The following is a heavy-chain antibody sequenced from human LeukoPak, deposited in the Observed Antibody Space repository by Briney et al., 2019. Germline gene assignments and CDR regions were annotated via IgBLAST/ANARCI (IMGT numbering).Heavy chain of an antibody. CDR2: INHSGST. CDR1: GGSFSGYF. J-gene: IGHJ4*02. Sequence: SETLSLTCAVYGGSFSGYFWSWIRQPPGKGLEWIGEINHSGSTNYNPSFKTRVSISVDTSKNQFSLKLYFLTAADTAVFYCARADYGFDFWGQGTLVTVSS. V-gene: IGHV4-34*01. CDR3: ARADYGFDF. D-gene: IGHD4-17*01.